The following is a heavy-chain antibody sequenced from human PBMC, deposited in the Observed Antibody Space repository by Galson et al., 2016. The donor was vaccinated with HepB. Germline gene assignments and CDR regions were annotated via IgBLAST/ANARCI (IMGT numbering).Heavy chain of an antibody. J-gene: IGHJ4*02. CDR3: AKSFSGYDSLLGY. Sequence: SLRLSCAASGFTFGDYTMHWVRQAPGKGLEWVSLINWDGGSTYYADSVKGRFTISRDNSKNSLYLQMNSLRTEDTALYYCAKSFSGYDSLLGYWGQGTLVSVSS. CDR1: GFTFGDYT. D-gene: IGHD5-12*01. CDR2: INWDGGST. V-gene: IGHV3-43*01.